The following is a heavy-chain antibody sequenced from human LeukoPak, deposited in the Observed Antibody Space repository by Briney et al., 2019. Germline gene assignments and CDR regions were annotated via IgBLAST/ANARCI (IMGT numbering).Heavy chain of an antibody. Sequence: PSETLSLTCTVSGGSISSSSYYWGWIRQPPGKGLEWIGSIYYSGSTYYNPSLKSRVTISVDTSKNQFSLKLSSVTAADTAVYYCARHGTSSGYDIGYWGQGTLVTVSS. CDR3: ARHGTSSGYDIGY. CDR2: IYYSGST. CDR1: GGSISSSSYY. D-gene: IGHD3-22*01. V-gene: IGHV4-39*01. J-gene: IGHJ4*02.